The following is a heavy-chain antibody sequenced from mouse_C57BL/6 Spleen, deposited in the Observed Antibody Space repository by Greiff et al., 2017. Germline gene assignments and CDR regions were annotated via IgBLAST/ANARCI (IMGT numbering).Heavy chain of an antibody. J-gene: IGHJ4*01. D-gene: IGHD2-3*01. CDR2: ISDGGSYT. V-gene: IGHV5-4*03. CDR3: ARVPDGGYYAMDY. CDR1: GFTFSSYA. Sequence: EVKLVESGGGLVKPGGSLKLSCAASGFTFSSYAMSWVRQTPEKRLEWVATISDGGSYTYYPDNVKGRFTISRDNAKNNLYLQMSHLKSEDTAMYYCARVPDGGYYAMDYWGQGTSVTVSS.